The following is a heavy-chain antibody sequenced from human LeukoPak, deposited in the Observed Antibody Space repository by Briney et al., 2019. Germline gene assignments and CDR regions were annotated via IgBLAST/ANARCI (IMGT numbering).Heavy chain of an antibody. Sequence: SETLSLTCTVSGVSISSYYWSWIRQPPGKGLEWIGYIYYSGSTNYNPSLKSRVTISVDTSKNQFSLKLSSVTAADTAVYYCARGNSSFNYYYYGMDVWGQGTTVTVSS. V-gene: IGHV4-59*01. D-gene: IGHD6-6*01. CDR3: ARGNSSFNYYYYGMDV. CDR2: IYYSGST. J-gene: IGHJ6*02. CDR1: GVSISSYY.